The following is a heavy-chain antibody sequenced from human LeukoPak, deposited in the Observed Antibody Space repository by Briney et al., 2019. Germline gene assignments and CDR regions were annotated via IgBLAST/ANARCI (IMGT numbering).Heavy chain of an antibody. J-gene: IGHJ3*02. D-gene: IGHD3-22*01. Sequence: PGGTLRLSCAASGFTFSSYSMNWVRQPPAKGLEWVSSISSSSSYIYYADSVKGRFTISRDNAKNSLYLQMNSLRAEDTAVYYCARSPGGPITMIVVAEAAFDIWGQGTMVTVSS. CDR1: GFTFSSYS. CDR3: ARSPGGPITMIVVAEAAFDI. CDR2: ISSSSSYI. V-gene: IGHV3-21*01.